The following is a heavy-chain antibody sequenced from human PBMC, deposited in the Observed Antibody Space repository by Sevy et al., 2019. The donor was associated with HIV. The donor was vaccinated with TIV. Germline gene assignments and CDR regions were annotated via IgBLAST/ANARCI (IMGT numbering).Heavy chain of an antibody. V-gene: IGHV1-18*01. CDR3: ARDEFLLWFGETHSYYYYYGMDV. J-gene: IGHJ6*02. Sequence: ASVKVSCKASGYTFTSYGISWVRQAPGQGLEWMGWISAYNGNTNYAQKLQGRVTMTTDTSTSTAYMELRSLRSDDTAVYYCARDEFLLWFGETHSYYYYYGMDVWGQGTTVTVSS. CDR1: GYTFTSYG. D-gene: IGHD3-10*01. CDR2: ISAYNGNT.